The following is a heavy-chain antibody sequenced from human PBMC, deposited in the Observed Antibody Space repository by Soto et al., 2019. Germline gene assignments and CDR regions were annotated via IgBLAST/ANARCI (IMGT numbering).Heavy chain of an antibody. V-gene: IGHV3-21*01. D-gene: IGHD3-22*01. CDR1: GFNFMTYS. J-gene: IGHJ4*02. Sequence: GALRLSCAASGFNFMTYSLNWVRQAPGKGLEWVASISSSAIYIDYADSVKGRFTISRDNANNSLYLQMNSLRAEDTATYYCVRDGLDYYDTERLYFDKWGQGTLVTVSS. CDR2: ISSSAIYI. CDR3: VRDGLDYYDTERLYFDK.